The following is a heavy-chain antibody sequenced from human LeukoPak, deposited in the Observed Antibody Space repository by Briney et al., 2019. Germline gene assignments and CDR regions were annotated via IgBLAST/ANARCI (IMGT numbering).Heavy chain of an antibody. D-gene: IGHD3-22*01. J-gene: IGHJ4*02. CDR3: ARVTTGGYYNC. CDR1: GGSISSGGYY. Sequence: KPSQTLSLTCTVSGGSISSGGYYWSWIRQPAGKGLEWIGRIYTSGSTNYNPSLKSRVTISVDTSKNQFSLKLSSVTAADTAVYYCARVTTGGYYNCWGQGTLVTVSS. V-gene: IGHV4-61*02. CDR2: IYTSGST.